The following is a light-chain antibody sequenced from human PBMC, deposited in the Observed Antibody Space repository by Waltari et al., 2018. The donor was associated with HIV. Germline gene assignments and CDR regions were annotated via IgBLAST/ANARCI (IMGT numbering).Light chain of an antibody. Sequence: QSALTQPPSASGSPGQSATISCTATGSDVGSHNSVTWYQHHPGKAPKLIIYEVRKRPSGVPDRFSGSKSGNTASLTVSGLQAEDEADYYCSSYAGSYTYVFGTGTRLTVL. J-gene: IGLJ1*01. CDR1: GSDVGSHNS. CDR2: EVR. CDR3: SSYAGSYTYV. V-gene: IGLV2-8*01.